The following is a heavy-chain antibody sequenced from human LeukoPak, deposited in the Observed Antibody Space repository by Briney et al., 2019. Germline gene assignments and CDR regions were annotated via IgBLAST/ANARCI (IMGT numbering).Heavy chain of an antibody. CDR3: ARGHYDILTGYFIPCYFDY. CDR2: IYYSGST. Sequence: SETLSLTCTVSGGSISSGDYYWSWIRQPPGKGLEWIGYIYYSGSTYYNPSLKSRVTISVDTSKNQFPLKLSSVTAADTAVYYCARGHYDILTGYFIPCYFDYWGQGTLVTVSS. D-gene: IGHD3-9*01. V-gene: IGHV4-30-4*01. CDR1: GGSISSGDYY. J-gene: IGHJ4*02.